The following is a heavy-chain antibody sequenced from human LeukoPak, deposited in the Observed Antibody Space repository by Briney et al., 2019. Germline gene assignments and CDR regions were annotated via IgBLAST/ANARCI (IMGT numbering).Heavy chain of an antibody. Sequence: SGGSLRLSCAASGFTVSSNYMSWVRQAPGKGLEWVSVIYSGGSTYYADSVKGRFTVSRDNSKNTLYLQMNSLRAEDTAVYYCARKQWELGAFDIWGQGTMVTVSS. V-gene: IGHV3-53*01. CDR2: IYSGGST. D-gene: IGHD1-26*01. J-gene: IGHJ3*02. CDR1: GFTVSSNY. CDR3: ARKQWELGAFDI.